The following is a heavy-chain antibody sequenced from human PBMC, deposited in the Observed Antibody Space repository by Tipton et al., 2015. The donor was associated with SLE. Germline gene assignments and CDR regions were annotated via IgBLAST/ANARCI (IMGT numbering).Heavy chain of an antibody. Sequence: TLSLTCTVSGGSISGSYYWSWIRQPPGKGLEWIGYIYYSGSTNYNPSLKSRVTISVDTSKNQFSLKVTSVTAADTAVYYCARGGSNFLPGDYYYAFDVWGQGTTVTVSS. V-gene: IGHV4-61*01. CDR1: GGSISGSYY. CDR3: ARGGSNFLPGDYYYAFDV. J-gene: IGHJ6*02. CDR2: IYYSGST. D-gene: IGHD3-10*01.